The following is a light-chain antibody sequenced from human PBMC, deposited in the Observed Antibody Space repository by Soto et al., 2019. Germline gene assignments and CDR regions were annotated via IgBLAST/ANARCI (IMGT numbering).Light chain of an antibody. CDR3: QQYAASPLT. CDR2: RAS. CDR1: QSVSSNY. J-gene: IGKJ4*01. V-gene: IGKV3-20*01. Sequence: PGDSVTLSCRASQSVSSNYLAWYQQKSGQAPRLLIYRASTRATGIPDRFSGSGSGTDFSLIISRLEPEDSAVYYCQQYAASPLTFGGGTKLEIK.